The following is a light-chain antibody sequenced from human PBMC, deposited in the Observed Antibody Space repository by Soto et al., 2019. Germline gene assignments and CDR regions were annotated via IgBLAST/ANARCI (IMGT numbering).Light chain of an antibody. V-gene: IGKV3D-7*01. CDR3: QQFNNYLPIT. J-gene: IGKJ5*01. CDR1: QSVSSSY. Sequence: IVLTESAGTLSLSPGQSATISCRASQSVSSSYLSWYQQKPGQAPRLLIXGASSLESGVPSRFSGIGSGTDFTLTISSLQPEDFATYYCQQFNNYLPITFRQGTRLEIK. CDR2: GAS.